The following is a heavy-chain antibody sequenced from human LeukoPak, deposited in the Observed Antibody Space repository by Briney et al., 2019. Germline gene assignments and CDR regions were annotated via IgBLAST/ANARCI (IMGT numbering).Heavy chain of an antibody. J-gene: IGHJ6*03. CDR2: INPSGRI. CDR3: ARGRQEVSMIVVVMTAVSYYLDV. CDR1: GGSFSGYY. Sequence: ASETLSLTCAVYGGSFSGYYWTWIRQPPGKGLEWIGEINPSGRISYNPSLKSRLTISVDASKNQFSLNLRSLTAADTAVYYCARGRQEVSMIVVVMTAVSYYLDVWGKGTTVTVS. V-gene: IGHV4-34*01. D-gene: IGHD3-22*01.